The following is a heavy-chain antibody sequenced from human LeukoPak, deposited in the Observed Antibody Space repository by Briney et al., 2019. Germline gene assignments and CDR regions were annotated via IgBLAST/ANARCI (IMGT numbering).Heavy chain of an antibody. CDR1: GYSISSGYY. V-gene: IGHV4-38-2*02. CDR3: ASSDYDDDAFDI. CDR2: IYHSGST. D-gene: IGHD4-17*01. J-gene: IGHJ3*02. Sequence: PSETLSLTCTVSGYSISSGYYWGWIRQPPGKGLEWIGSIYHSGSTYYNPSLKSRVTISVDTSKNQFSLELSSVTAADTAVYYCASSDYDDDAFDIWGQGTMVTVSS.